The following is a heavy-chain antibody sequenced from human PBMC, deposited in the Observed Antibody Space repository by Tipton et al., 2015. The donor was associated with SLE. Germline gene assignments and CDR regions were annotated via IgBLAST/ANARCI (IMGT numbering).Heavy chain of an antibody. V-gene: IGHV3-15*01. CDR2: IKSKTDGGTT. D-gene: IGHD5-18*01. CDR3: TPQELRGFRRLGAFDI. Sequence: SLRLSCAASGFTFSNAWMSWVRQAPGKGLEWVGRIKSKTDGGTTDYAAPVKGRFTISRDDSKNTLYLQMNSLKTEDTAVYYCTPQELRGFRRLGAFDIRGQGTMVTVSS. J-gene: IGHJ3*02. CDR1: GFTFSNAW.